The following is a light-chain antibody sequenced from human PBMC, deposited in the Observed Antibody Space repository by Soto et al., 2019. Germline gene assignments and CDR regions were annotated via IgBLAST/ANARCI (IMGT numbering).Light chain of an antibody. J-gene: IGKJ5*01. CDR1: ESVSSN. CDR2: GAS. Sequence: EVVMTQSPATLSVSPGERATLSCRASESVSSNLAWYQPRPGQAPRLVIYGASTRANGIPARFSGGGSGTELTLTISSLQSEDFAVYDCQQYNSWHTITFGQGTRLEIK. V-gene: IGKV3-15*01. CDR3: QQYNSWHTIT.